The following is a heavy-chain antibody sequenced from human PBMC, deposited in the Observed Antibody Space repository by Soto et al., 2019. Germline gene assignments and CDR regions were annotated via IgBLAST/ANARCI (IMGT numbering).Heavy chain of an antibody. J-gene: IGHJ4*02. CDR2: ISGSGGST. CDR3: AKASGWFGEFDY. CDR1: GFTFSSYA. V-gene: IGHV3-23*01. Sequence: EVQLLESGGGLVQPGGSLRLTCAASGFTFSSYAMSWVRQAPGKGLEWVSAISGSGGSTYYADSVKGRFTISRDNSKNTLYLQMNSLRAEDTAVYYCAKASGWFGEFDYWGQGTLVTVSS. D-gene: IGHD3-10*01.